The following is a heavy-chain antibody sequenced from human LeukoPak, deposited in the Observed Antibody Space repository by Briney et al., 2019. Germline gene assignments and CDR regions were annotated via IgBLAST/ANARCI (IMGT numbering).Heavy chain of an antibody. CDR3: AKCYSGYDLHSYGAWFDP. CDR2: IYYSGSS. Sequence: SETLSLTCTVSGGSISSSSYYWGWIRQPPGKGLEWIGNIYYSGSSYYNPSLKSRVTISVDTSKNQFSLKLSSVTAEDTAVYYCAKCYSGYDLHSYGAWFDPWGQGTLVTVSS. D-gene: IGHD5-12*01. CDR1: GGSISSSSYY. V-gene: IGHV4-39*07. J-gene: IGHJ5*02.